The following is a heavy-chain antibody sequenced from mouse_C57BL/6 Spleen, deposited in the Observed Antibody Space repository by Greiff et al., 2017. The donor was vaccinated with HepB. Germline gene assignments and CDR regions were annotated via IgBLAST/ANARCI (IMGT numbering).Heavy chain of an antibody. CDR1: GYAFSSSW. J-gene: IGHJ2*01. D-gene: IGHD1-1*01. Sequence: QVQLKESGPELVKPGASVKISCKASGYAFSSSWMNWVKQRPGKGLEWIGRIYPGDGDTNYNGKFKGKATLTADKSSSTAYMQLSSLTSEDSAVYFCARSYYYGSSVYYFDYWGQGTTLTVSS. CDR2: IYPGDGDT. CDR3: ARSYYYGSSVYYFDY. V-gene: IGHV1-82*01.